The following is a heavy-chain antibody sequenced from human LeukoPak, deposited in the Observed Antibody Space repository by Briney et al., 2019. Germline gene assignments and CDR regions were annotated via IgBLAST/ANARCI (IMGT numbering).Heavy chain of an antibody. CDR1: EFTFSRYW. Sequence: GGSLRLSCAASEFTFSRYWMSWVRQAPGKGLVWVANIRQDGSEKYYVDSAKGRFTISRDNAKNSLYLQMNSLRAEDTAVYYCARDFSWTGGYFDYWGQGTLVTVSS. CDR2: IRQDGSEK. CDR3: ARDFSWTGGYFDY. D-gene: IGHD1-14*01. V-gene: IGHV3-7*01. J-gene: IGHJ4*02.